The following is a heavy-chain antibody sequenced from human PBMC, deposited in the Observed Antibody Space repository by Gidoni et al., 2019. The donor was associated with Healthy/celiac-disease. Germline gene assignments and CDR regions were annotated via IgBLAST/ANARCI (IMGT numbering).Heavy chain of an antibody. CDR3: ARARWGYYYGMDV. Sequence: EVQLVESGGGLVQPGGSLRLSCAASGFTFSSYWMSWVRQAPGKGLEWVANIKQDGSEKYYVDSVKGRFTISRDNAKNSLYLQMNSLRAEDTAVYYCARARWGYYYGMDVWGQGTTVTVSS. CDR1: GFTFSSYW. D-gene: IGHD3-16*01. J-gene: IGHJ6*02. V-gene: IGHV3-7*04. CDR2: IKQDGSEK.